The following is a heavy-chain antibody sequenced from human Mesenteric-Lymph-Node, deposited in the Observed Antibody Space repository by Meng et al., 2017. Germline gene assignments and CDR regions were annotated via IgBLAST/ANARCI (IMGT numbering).Heavy chain of an antibody. CDR1: GYTFTGYC. CDR3: ARDKLLWFGELLYYFDY. V-gene: IGHV1-2*02. Sequence: ASVKVSCKASGYTFTGYCMHWVRQAPGQGLEWMGWINPNSGGTNYAQKCQGRVTMTRDTSISTAYMELSRLRSDDTAVYYCARDKLLWFGELLYYFDYWGQGTLVTVSS. CDR2: INPNSGGT. D-gene: IGHD3-10*01. J-gene: IGHJ4*02.